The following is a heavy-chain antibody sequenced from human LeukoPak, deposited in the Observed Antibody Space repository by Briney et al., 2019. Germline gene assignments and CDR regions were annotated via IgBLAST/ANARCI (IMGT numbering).Heavy chain of an antibody. D-gene: IGHD2-15*01. V-gene: IGHV4-34*01. J-gene: IGHJ4*02. CDR1: GFTFRSHG. Sequence: GTLRLSCAASGFTFRSHGMNWVRQAPGKGLEWIGEINHSGSTNYNPSLKSRVTISVDTSKNQFSLKLSSVTAADTAVYYCARSRLLGPFDYWGQGTLVTVSS. CDR3: ARSRLLGPFDY. CDR2: INHSGST.